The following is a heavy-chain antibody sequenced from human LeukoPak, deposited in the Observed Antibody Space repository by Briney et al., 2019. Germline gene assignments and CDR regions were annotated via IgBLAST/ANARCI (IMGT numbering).Heavy chain of an antibody. Sequence: VSVKVSCKASGYTFTSFGINWVRQATGHGLEWMGWISAYNVNTNFTQKLQGRLTMTTATSSSTAYMELRSLRPDDTAVYYCARDDGDYWGQGTLVTVSS. CDR1: GYTFTSFG. V-gene: IGHV1-18*01. CDR2: ISAYNVNT. J-gene: IGHJ4*02. CDR3: ARDDGDY.